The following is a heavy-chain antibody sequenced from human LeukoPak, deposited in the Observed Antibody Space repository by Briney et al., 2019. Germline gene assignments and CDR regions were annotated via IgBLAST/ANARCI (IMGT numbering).Heavy chain of an antibody. J-gene: IGHJ4*02. CDR2: IRYDGSNK. CDR1: GFTFSSYG. D-gene: IGHD3-9*01. Sequence: GGSLRLSCAASGFTFSSYGMHWVRQAPGKGLEWVAFIRYDGSNKYYADSVKGRFTISRDNSKNTLYLQMNSLRAEDTAVYYCAKGGYFDWAYFDYWGQGTLATVSS. CDR3: AKGGYFDWAYFDY. V-gene: IGHV3-30*02.